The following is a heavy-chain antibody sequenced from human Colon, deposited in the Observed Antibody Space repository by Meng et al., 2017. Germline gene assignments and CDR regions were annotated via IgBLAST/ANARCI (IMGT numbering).Heavy chain of an antibody. CDR1: GDSISGSRYY. D-gene: IGHD3-22*01. J-gene: IGHJ4*02. CDR3: VRERGSYSGGEFEY. Sequence: QGPGPGLLGPSETLSLTCTVSGDSISGSRYYWGWIRQSPGKGLEYIATIFYSGRTYYNPSLKSRVTMSVDTANNQFSLKLSSVTAADTAVYYCVRERGSYSGGEFEYWGQGTLVTVSS. V-gene: IGHV4-39*07. CDR2: IFYSGRT.